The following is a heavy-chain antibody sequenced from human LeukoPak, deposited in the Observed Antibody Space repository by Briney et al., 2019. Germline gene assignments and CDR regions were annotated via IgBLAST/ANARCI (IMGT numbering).Heavy chain of an antibody. J-gene: IGHJ6*02. V-gene: IGHV3-23*01. CDR3: AKFALATVTEGYYYYYGMDV. Sequence: GGSLRLSCAASGFTFSSYAMSWVRQAPGKGLEWVSAISGSGGSTYYADSVKGRFTISRDNSKNTLYLQMNSLRAEDTAVHYCAKFALATVTEGYYYYYGMDVWGQGTTVTVSS. CDR2: ISGSGGST. D-gene: IGHD4-17*01. CDR1: GFTFSSYA.